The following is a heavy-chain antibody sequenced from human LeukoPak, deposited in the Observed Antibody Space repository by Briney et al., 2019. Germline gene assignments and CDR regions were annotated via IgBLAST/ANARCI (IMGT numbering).Heavy chain of an antibody. Sequence: PSETLSLTCTVSGGSISSYYWSWIRQPPGKGLEWIGYIYYSGSTNYNPSLKSRVTISVDTSKSQFSLKLSSVTAADTAVYYCASSDFWSGYSFDYWGQGTLVTVSS. CDR1: GGSISSYY. CDR3: ASSDFWSGYSFDY. J-gene: IGHJ4*02. D-gene: IGHD3-3*01. V-gene: IGHV4-59*01. CDR2: IYYSGST.